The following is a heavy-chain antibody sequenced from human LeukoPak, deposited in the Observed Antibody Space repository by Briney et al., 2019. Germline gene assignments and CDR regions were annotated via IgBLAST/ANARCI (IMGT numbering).Heavy chain of an antibody. D-gene: IGHD2-15*01. Sequence: GASVKVSCKASGYTFTSYGISWVRQAPRQGLEWMGWITAYNGNTNYAQKLQGKVTMTTDTSTSTAHMELRSLRSDDTAVYYCARVVVVAATEDPYYFDYWGQGTLVTVSS. CDR1: GYTFTSYG. V-gene: IGHV1-18*01. CDR2: ITAYNGNT. CDR3: ARVVVVAATEDPYYFDY. J-gene: IGHJ4*02.